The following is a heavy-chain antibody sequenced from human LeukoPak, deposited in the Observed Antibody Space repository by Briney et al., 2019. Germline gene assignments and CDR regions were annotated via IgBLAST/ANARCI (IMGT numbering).Heavy chain of an antibody. CDR2: ISYDGSNK. Sequence: GGSLRLSCAASGFTFSSYAMHWVRQAPGKGLEWVAVISYDGSNKYYADSVKGRFTISRDNSKNTLYLQMNSLRAEDTAVYYCARVGDSGYTWNYWGQGTLVTVSS. CDR1: GFTFSSYA. J-gene: IGHJ4*02. CDR3: ARVGDSGYTWNY. D-gene: IGHD5-12*01. V-gene: IGHV3-30-3*01.